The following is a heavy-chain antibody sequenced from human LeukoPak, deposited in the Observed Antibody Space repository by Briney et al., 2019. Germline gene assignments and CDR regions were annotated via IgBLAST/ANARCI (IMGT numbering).Heavy chain of an antibody. CDR3: ATVRYCSSTSCYGQWFDP. D-gene: IGHD2-2*01. J-gene: IGHJ5*02. CDR2: FDPEDGET. CDR1: GYTLTELS. Sequence: ASVKVSCKVSGYTLTELSMHWVRQAPGKGLEWMGGFDPEDGETIYAQKFQGRVTMTEDTSTDTAYMELSSLRSEDTAVYCCATVRYCSSTSCYGQWFDPWGQGTLVTVSS. V-gene: IGHV1-24*01.